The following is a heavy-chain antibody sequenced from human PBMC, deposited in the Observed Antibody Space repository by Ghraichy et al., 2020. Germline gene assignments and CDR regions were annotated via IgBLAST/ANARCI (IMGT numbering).Heavy chain of an antibody. Sequence: SQTLSLTCTVSGGSISSSSYYWGWIRQPPGKGLEWIGSIYYSGSTYYNPSLKSRVTISVDTSKNQFSLKLSSVTAADTAVYYCARRAGSCSGGSCLNWFDPWGQGTLVTVSS. J-gene: IGHJ5*02. CDR2: IYYSGST. CDR1: GGSISSSSYY. V-gene: IGHV4-39*01. CDR3: ARRAGSCSGGSCLNWFDP. D-gene: IGHD2-15*01.